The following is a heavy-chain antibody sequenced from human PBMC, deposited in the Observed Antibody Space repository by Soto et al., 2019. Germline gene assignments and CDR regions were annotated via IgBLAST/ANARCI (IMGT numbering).Heavy chain of an antibody. Sequence: QVQLVQSGAEEKKPGASVKVSCKASEYTFTNYALHWVRQAPGQRLEWMGWINAGNGNTKYSQKFQGRVTITRDTSASTADMELSSLRSEDTAVYYCARDIIFDYWGQGTLVTVSS. J-gene: IGHJ4*02. CDR2: INAGNGNT. CDR1: EYTFTNYA. CDR3: ARDIIFDY. V-gene: IGHV1-3*05. D-gene: IGHD1-20*01.